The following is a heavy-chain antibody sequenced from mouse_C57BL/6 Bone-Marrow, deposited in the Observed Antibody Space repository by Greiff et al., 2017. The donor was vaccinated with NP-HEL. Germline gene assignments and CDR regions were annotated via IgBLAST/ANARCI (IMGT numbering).Heavy chain of an antibody. CDR2: IDPDTGGT. V-gene: IGHV1-15*01. Sequence: QVQLKESGAELVRPGASVTLSCKASGYTFTDYEMHWVKQTPVHGLEWIGSIDPDTGGTAYNQKFKGKATLTADKSSSTAYMELRSLTSEDSAVYYCTPITAVEPWGQGTMLTVSA. D-gene: IGHD1-1*01. CDR1: GYTFTDYE. CDR3: TPITAVEP. J-gene: IGHJ3*01.